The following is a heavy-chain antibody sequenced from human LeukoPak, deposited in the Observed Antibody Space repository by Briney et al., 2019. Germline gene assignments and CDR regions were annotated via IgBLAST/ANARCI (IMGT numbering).Heavy chain of an antibody. CDR2: IYYSGST. Sequence: SETLSLTCTVSGGSISSYYWSWIRQPPGKGLEWIGYIYYSGSTNYNPSLKSRVTISVDTSKNQFSLRLTSVTAADTAVYLCARYVVYGSGKYYFDYWGQGSLVSVSS. CDR3: ARYVVYGSGKYYFDY. CDR1: GGSISSYY. D-gene: IGHD3-10*01. V-gene: IGHV4-59*08. J-gene: IGHJ4*02.